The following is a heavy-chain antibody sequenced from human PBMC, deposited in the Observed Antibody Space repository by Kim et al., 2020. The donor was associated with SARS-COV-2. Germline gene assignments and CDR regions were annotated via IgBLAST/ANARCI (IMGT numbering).Heavy chain of an antibody. CDR3: ARGRRHSSSWYFDTGRYFQH. Sequence: SETLSLTCAVYGGSFSGYYWSWIRQPPGKGLEWIGEINHSGSTNYNPSLKSRVTISVDTSKNQFSLKLSSVTAADTAVYYCARGRRHSSSWYFDTGRYFQHWGQGTLVTVSS. D-gene: IGHD6-13*01. CDR2: INHSGST. J-gene: IGHJ1*01. V-gene: IGHV4-34*01. CDR1: GGSFSGYY.